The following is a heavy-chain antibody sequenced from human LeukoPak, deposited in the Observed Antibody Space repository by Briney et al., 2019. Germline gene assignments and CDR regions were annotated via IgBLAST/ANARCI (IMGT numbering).Heavy chain of an antibody. CDR2: INAGNGHT. D-gene: IGHD5-24*01. CDR3: ARGIWSATRVDYYLDN. Sequence: ASVKVSCKASGYTFSGYAIHWVRQAPGQRFEWMGWINAGNGHTKYSQNFQVRVTITRDSSANIVYMDVSSLTSEDTAVYCCARGIWSATRVDYYLDNWGRGTLVTVST. J-gene: IGHJ4*02. V-gene: IGHV1-3*01. CDR1: GYTFSGYA.